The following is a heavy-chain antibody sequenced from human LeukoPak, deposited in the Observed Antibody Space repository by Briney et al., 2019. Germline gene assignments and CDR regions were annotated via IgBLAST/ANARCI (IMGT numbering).Heavy chain of an antibody. CDR1: GFSFSTYA. Sequence: PGGSLRLSCGASGFSFSTYAMVWVRQAPGKELEWVSIISDNGVYAYYADSVKGRFTISRDNSKDTLYLQMDSLRAEDTAVYYCSKRDIVAGVVDRWGQVALVTVSS. CDR3: SKRDIVAGVVDR. D-gene: IGHD5-12*01. CDR2: ISDNGVYA. V-gene: IGHV3-23*01. J-gene: IGHJ4*02.